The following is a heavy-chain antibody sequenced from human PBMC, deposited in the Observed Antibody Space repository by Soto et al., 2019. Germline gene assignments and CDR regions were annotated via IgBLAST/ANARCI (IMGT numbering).Heavy chain of an antibody. CDR2: ISYDGSNK. CDR1: GFTFSSYG. V-gene: IGHV3-30*03. J-gene: IGHJ6*03. CDR3: ARGVTGYCSGGSCYSDADYYYYMDV. Sequence: GGSMRLSCAASGFTFSSYGMHWVRQAPGKGLEWVAVISYDGSNKYYADSVKGRFTISRDNSKNTLYLQMNSLRSEDTAVYYCARGVTGYCSGGSCYSDADYYYYMDVWGKGTTVTVSS. D-gene: IGHD2-15*01.